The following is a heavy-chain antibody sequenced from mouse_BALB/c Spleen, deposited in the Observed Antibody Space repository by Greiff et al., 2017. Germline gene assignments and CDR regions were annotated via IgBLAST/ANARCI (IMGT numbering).Heavy chain of an antibody. CDR2: ILPGSGST. V-gene: IGHV1-9*01. J-gene: IGHJ4*01. Sequence: VKLQQSGAELMKPGASVKISCKATGYTFSSYWIEWVKQRPGHGLEWIGEILPGSGSTNYNEKFKGKATFTADTSSNTAYMQLSSLTSEDSAVYYCARKGYGSRPYAMDYWGQGTSVTVSS. D-gene: IGHD1-1*01. CDR1: GYTFSSYW. CDR3: ARKGYGSRPYAMDY.